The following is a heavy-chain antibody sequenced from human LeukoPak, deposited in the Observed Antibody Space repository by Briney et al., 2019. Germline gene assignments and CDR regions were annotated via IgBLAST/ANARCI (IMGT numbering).Heavy chain of an antibody. CDR2: ISYDGSNK. CDR3: ARDGLVTGDSSSRGYYYYNGMDV. V-gene: IGHV3-30-3*01. J-gene: IGHJ6*02. Sequence: PGGSLRLSCAASGFTFSSYAMHWVRQAPGKGLEWVAVISYDGSNKYYADSVKGRFTISRDNSKNTLYLQMNSLRAEDTAVYYCARDGLVTGDSSSRGYYYYNGMDVWGQGTTVTVSS. CDR1: GFTFSSYA. D-gene: IGHD6-6*01.